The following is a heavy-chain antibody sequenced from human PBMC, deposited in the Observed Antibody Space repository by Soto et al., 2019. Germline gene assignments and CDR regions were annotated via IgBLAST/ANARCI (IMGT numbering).Heavy chain of an antibody. CDR2: ISWNSGSI. Sequence: GGSLRLSCAASGFTFDDYAMHWVRQAPGKGLEWVSGISWNSGSIGYADSVKGRFTISRDNAKNSLYLQMNSLRAEDTALYYCAKDRGGSGGDYYYYMDVWCKGTTVTVSS. V-gene: IGHV3-9*01. J-gene: IGHJ6*03. D-gene: IGHD3-10*01. CDR3: AKDRGGSGGDYYYYMDV. CDR1: GFTFDDYA.